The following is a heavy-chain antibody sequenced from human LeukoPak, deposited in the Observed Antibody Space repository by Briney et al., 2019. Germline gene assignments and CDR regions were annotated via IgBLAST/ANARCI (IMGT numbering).Heavy chain of an antibody. CDR1: GGSISSSSYY. CDR2: IYYSGST. V-gene: IGHV4-39*07. J-gene: IGHJ4*02. CDR3: ARQGGYDILTGYYTEDGEDNY. D-gene: IGHD3-9*01. Sequence: PSETLSLTCTVSGGSISSSSYYWGWIRQPPGKGLEWIGSIYYSGSTYYNPSLKSRVTISVDTSKNQFSLRLSSVTAADTAVYYCARQGGYDILTGYYTEDGEDNYWGQGTLVTVSS.